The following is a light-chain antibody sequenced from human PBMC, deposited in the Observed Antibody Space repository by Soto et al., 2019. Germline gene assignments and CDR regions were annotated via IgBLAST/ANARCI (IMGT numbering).Light chain of an antibody. V-gene: IGKV1-5*01. Sequence: DIQLTQSPPTLSASVRDRNTITCRASQSIIYYLAWYQQMPGKAPKLLIYGASSLQSGVPSRFSGSGSGTEFTLTISSLQPDDFATYFCQHHNSYSQTFGQGTKV. CDR2: GAS. CDR3: QHHNSYSQT. CDR1: QSIIYY. J-gene: IGKJ1*01.